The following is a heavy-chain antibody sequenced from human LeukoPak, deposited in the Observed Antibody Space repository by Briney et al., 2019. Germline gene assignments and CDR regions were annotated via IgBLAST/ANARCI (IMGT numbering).Heavy chain of an antibody. CDR1: GGSFSGYY. CDR3: ARGRNLFWSGYYYFDY. D-gene: IGHD3-3*01. V-gene: IGHV4-34*01. J-gene: IGHJ4*02. Sequence: SETLSLTCAVYGGSFSGYYWSWIRQPPGKGLEWIGEINHSGSTNYNPSLKSRVTISVDTSKNQFSLKLSSVTAVDTAVYYCARGRNLFWSGYYYFDYWGQGTLVTVSS. CDR2: INHSGST.